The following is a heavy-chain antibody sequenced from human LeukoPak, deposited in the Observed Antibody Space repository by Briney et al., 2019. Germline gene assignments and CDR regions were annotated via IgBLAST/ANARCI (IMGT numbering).Heavy chain of an antibody. Sequence: GWINPTSVATNSAQKFQGRVTMHRDKSNSKDYMELGRLRSDDTAVYYCARDKYLAAAGPDYWGQGTLVTVSS. J-gene: IGHJ4*02. CDR2: INPTSVAT. D-gene: IGHD6-13*01. V-gene: IGHV1-2*02. CDR3: ARDKYLAAAGPDY.